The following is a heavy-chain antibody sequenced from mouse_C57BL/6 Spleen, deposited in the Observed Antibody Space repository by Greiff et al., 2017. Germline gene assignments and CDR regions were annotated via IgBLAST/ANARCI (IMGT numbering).Heavy chain of an antibody. CDR2: IDPETGGT. CDR3: TRSDYYGSSPCAMDY. J-gene: IGHJ4*01. Sequence: QVQLQQSGAELVRPGASVTLSCKASGYTFTDYEMHWVKQTPVHGLEWIGAIDPETGGTAYNQKFKGKAILTADKSSSTAYMELRSLTSEDSAVYYCTRSDYYGSSPCAMDYWGQGTSVTVSS. V-gene: IGHV1-15*01. D-gene: IGHD1-1*01. CDR1: GYTFTDYE.